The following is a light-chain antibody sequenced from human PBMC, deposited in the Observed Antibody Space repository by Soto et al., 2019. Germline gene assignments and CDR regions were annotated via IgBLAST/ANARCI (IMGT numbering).Light chain of an antibody. J-gene: IGKJ1*01. V-gene: IGKV3-20*01. CDR3: QQYGSSGT. CDR2: DAS. Sequence: IVMTQSPATPSVSPGEGATLSSRASQSVSSYLAGYQQKPGQAPRLLIYDASNRATGIPARFSGSGSGTDFTLTISRLEPEDFAVYYCQQYGSSGTFGQGTKVDIK. CDR1: QSVSSY.